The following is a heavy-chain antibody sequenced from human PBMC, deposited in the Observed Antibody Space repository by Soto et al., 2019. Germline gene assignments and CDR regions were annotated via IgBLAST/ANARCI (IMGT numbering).Heavy chain of an antibody. CDR3: AGNPVASNWFDP. D-gene: IGHD1-1*01. CDR1: GYTFTGYY. Sequence: ASVKVSCKASGYTFTGYYMHWVRQAPGQGLEWMGWINAYNGNTSYAQKLQGRVTMTTDTSTSTAYMELRSLRSDDTAVYYCAGNPVASNWFDPWGQGTLVTVSS. CDR2: INAYNGNT. J-gene: IGHJ5*02. V-gene: IGHV1-18*04.